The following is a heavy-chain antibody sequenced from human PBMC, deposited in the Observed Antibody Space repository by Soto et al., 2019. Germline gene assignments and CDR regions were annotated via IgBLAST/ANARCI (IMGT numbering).Heavy chain of an antibody. Sequence: QVQLVESGGGVVQPGRSLRLSCTASGFTLRSHAMHWVRQAPGKGLEWVAITSYDGSNKYHADSVKGRFTISRDNSKNTLSLQMNSLRAEDTAVYYCAREMGYCISTSCPFDYWGQGTLVTVSS. CDR3: AREMGYCISTSCPFDY. CDR1: GFTLRSHA. CDR2: TSYDGSNK. J-gene: IGHJ4*02. D-gene: IGHD2-2*01. V-gene: IGHV3-30-3*01.